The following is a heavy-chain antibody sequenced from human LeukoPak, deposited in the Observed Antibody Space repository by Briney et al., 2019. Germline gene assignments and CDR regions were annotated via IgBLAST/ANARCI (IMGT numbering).Heavy chain of an antibody. CDR1: GYPFTGYY. CDR3: ARDLLYSSSATDWFDP. V-gene: IGHV1-2*02. Sequence: ASVKVSCKASGYPFTGYYMHWVRQAPGQGLEWMGWVNPNTGGTNYAQKFQGRVTMTRDTSISTAYMELSRLRSDDTAVYYCARDLLYSSSATDWFDPWGQGTLVTISS. D-gene: IGHD3-22*01. J-gene: IGHJ5*02. CDR2: VNPNTGGT.